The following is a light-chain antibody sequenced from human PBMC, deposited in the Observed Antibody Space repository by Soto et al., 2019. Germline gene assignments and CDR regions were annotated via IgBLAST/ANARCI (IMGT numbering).Light chain of an antibody. CDR2: EVN. J-gene: IGLJ1*01. V-gene: IGLV2-14*01. CDR3: SSFSSSSTPYV. CDR1: ITYVVGYKY. Sequence: QSVLTHPASVSRSPGQSITISCTGTITYVVGYKYVSCYQQHPVTAPKLMIFEVNGRPSVVSDRFSGSKSGNTASLTISGLKPEDEADYYCSSFSSSSTPYVFGTGTKVTVL.